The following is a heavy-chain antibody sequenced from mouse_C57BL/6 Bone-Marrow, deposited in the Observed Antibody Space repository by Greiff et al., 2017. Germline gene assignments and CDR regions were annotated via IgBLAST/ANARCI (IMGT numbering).Heavy chain of an antibody. V-gene: IGHV1-59*01. CDR3: ARLWVFNLSWFAY. J-gene: IGHJ3*01. CDR1: GYTFTSYW. CDR2: IDPSDSYT. Sequence: QVQLQQPGAELVRPGTSVKLSCKASGYTFTSYWMHWVKQRPGQGLEWIGVIDPSDSYTNYNQKFKGKATLTVDTSSSTAYMQLSSLTSEDSAVYYCARLWVFNLSWFAYWGQGTLVTVSA. D-gene: IGHD4-1*01.